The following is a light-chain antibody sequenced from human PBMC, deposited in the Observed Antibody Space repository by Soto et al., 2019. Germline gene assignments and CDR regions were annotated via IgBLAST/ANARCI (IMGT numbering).Light chain of an antibody. V-gene: IGLV2-8*01. CDR2: EVT. CDR1: SSDVGGYDY. CDR3: LSYAGTGYV. J-gene: IGLJ1*01. Sequence: QSALTQPPSASGSPGQSVTISCTGTSSDVGGYDYVSWYQQYPGKTPKLMIFEVTKRPSGVPDRFSGSKSGNTASLTVSGLQAEEEADYYCLSYAGTGYVFGTGTKVTVL.